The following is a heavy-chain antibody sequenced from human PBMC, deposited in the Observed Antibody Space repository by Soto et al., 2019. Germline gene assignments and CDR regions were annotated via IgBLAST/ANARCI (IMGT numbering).Heavy chain of an antibody. D-gene: IGHD2-2*01. J-gene: IGHJ4*02. V-gene: IGHV4-31*03. CDR3: ARGGGSTKVDY. CDR2: TSNSGST. CDR1: GGSITSSGYY. Sequence: QVQLQESGPGLVKPSQTLSLTCTVSGGSITSSGYYWSWIRQHTGEGLEWIGFTSNSGSTSYNPSLKNRVTISVDPSSNPFSLNLKSVTAADTAVYYCARGGGSTKVDYWGQGTLVTVSP.